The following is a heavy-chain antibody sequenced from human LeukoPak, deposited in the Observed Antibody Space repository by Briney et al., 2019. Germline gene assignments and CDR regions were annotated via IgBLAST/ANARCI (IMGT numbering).Heavy chain of an antibody. D-gene: IGHD3-22*01. Sequence: PGGSLRLSCAASGFTFSNYAMRWVRQAPGKGLEWVSAISGSGGSTYYADSVKGRFTISRDNSNNTVYLQMNSLRAEDTAVYYCAKGGEMIHYYMDVWGKGTTVTVSS. CDR2: ISGSGGST. CDR3: AKGGEMIHYYMDV. J-gene: IGHJ6*03. V-gene: IGHV3-23*01. CDR1: GFTFSNYA.